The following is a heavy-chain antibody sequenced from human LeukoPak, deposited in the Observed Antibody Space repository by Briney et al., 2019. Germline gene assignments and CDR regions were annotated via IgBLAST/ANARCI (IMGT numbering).Heavy chain of an antibody. Sequence: ASVKVSCKAYGYPFNDYSMHQVRQDPGQGFAWTTRINPNDDDTNYAQKFQGRVTMTRDTSISTAHMEVSRLRSDDTAVYYCARANFLYCSSSTCLFDYWGQGTLVTVSS. D-gene: IGHD2-2*01. J-gene: IGHJ4*02. CDR2: INPNDDDT. CDR1: GYPFNDYS. CDR3: ARANFLYCSSSTCLFDY. V-gene: IGHV1-2*06.